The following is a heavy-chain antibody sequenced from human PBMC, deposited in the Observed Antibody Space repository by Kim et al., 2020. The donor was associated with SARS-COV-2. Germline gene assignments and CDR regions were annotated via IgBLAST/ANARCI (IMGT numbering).Heavy chain of an antibody. J-gene: IGHJ4*02. Sequence: ASVKVSCKASGYTFTSYAMNWVRQAPGQGLEWMGWINTNTGNPTYAQGFTGRFVFSLDTSVSTAYLQISSLKAEDTAVYYCARDWTQQWLVSLFWGNFDYWGQGTLVTVSS. D-gene: IGHD6-19*01. CDR1: GYTFTSYA. CDR3: ARDWTQQWLVSLFWGNFDY. CDR2: INTNTGNP. V-gene: IGHV7-4-1*02.